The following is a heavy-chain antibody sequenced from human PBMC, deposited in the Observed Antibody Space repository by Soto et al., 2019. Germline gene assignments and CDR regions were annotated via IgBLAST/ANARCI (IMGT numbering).Heavy chain of an antibody. CDR2: INPNSGGT. CDR3: ARVSWTMVRGVIIRDYYGMDV. J-gene: IGHJ6*02. CDR1: GYTFTGYY. V-gene: IGHV1-2*02. D-gene: IGHD3-10*01. Sequence: ASVKVSCKASGYTFTGYYMHCVRQAPGQVLEWMGWINPNSGGTNYAQKFQGRVTMTRDTSISTAYMELSRLRSDDTAVYYCARVSWTMVRGVIIRDYYGMDVWGQGTTVTVSS.